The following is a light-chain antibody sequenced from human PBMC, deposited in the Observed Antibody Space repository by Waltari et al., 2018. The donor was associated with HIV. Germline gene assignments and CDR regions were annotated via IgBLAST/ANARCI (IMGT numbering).Light chain of an antibody. J-gene: IGLJ2*01. CDR3: SLYAGSNNLV. CDR1: SSDVGGSNY. V-gene: IGLV2-8*01. CDR2: EVT. Sequence: QSALTQPPSASGSPGQSVTISCTGTSSDVGGSNYVSWYQHHPGKAPNLMIYEVTKRPSGVPDRFSGSKSGNTASLTVSGLQAEDEADYYCSLYAGSNNLVFGGGTKLTVL.